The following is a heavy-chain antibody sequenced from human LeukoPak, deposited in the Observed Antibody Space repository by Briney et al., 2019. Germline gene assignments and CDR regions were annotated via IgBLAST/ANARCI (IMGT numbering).Heavy chain of an antibody. V-gene: IGHV1-2*02. CDR1: GYTFTVYY. D-gene: IGHD3-10*01. CDR2: INPNSGGT. Sequence: ASVKVSCKASGYTFTVYYMHWARQAPGQGLEWMGWINPNSGGTNYAQKFQGRVTMTRDTSISTAYMELSRLRSDDTAVHYCARDCGITMVRRVIPYNWFDPWGQGTLVTVSS. CDR3: ARDCGITMVRRVIPYNWFDP. J-gene: IGHJ5*02.